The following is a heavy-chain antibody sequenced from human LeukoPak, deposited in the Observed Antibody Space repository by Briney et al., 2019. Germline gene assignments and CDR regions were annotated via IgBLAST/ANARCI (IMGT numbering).Heavy chain of an antibody. CDR3: ASDRTSRHSPGGTQFDY. CDR2: INPSGGST. J-gene: IGHJ4*02. D-gene: IGHD1-14*01. CDR1: GYTFTSYY. Sequence: GASVKVSCKASGYTFTSYYMHWVRQAPGQGLEWRGIINPSGGSTSYAQKFQGRVTMTRDTSTSTVYMELSSLRSEDTAVYYCASDRTSRHSPGGTQFDYWGQGTLVTVSS. V-gene: IGHV1-46*01.